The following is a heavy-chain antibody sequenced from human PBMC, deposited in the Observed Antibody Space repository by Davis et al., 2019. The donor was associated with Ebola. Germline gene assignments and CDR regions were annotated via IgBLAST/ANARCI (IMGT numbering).Heavy chain of an antibody. J-gene: IGHJ4*02. Sequence: PGGSLRLSCAASGFTFTSYTMYWVRQAPGKGLEWVSSVNSPSNYIYYADSVKGRFTISRDNANNSVYLQMNSLRAEDTAVYYCARDSGIFGDYYFDSWGQGTLVTVSS. CDR1: GFTFTSYT. D-gene: IGHD3-10*02. CDR3: ARDSGIFGDYYFDS. CDR2: VNSPSNYI. V-gene: IGHV3-21*01.